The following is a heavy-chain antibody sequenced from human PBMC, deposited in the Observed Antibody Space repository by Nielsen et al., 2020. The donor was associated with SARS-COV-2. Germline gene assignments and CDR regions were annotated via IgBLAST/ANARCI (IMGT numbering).Heavy chain of an antibody. V-gene: IGHV3-64*04. CDR2: INNDGTIT. D-gene: IGHD3/OR15-3a*01. CDR3: AKDRAIFMIYFTRGGPDY. CDR1: GFTFTAYP. J-gene: IGHJ4*02. Sequence: GGSLRLSCSASGFTFTAYPMQWVRQAPGRGLEYVSVINNDGTITYYVDSVKGRFTISRDNSKNTLYLQMNSLRAEDTAMYYCAKDRAIFMIYFTRGGPDYWGQGTLVTVSS.